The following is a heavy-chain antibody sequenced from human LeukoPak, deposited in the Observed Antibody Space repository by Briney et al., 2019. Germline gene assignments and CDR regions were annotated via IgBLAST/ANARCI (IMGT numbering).Heavy chain of an antibody. D-gene: IGHD6-6*01. V-gene: IGHV4-59*01. CDR2: IYHSGST. CDR1: GGSISTYY. J-gene: IGHJ1*01. CDR3: ARGGAARLHFQN. Sequence: SETLSLTCTVSGGSISTYYWNWIRQPPGKGLEWIGYIYHSGSTNYNPSLQNRVTISVDTSKNQFPLNLNSVTAADTAVYYCARGGAARLHFQNWGQGTLVTVSS.